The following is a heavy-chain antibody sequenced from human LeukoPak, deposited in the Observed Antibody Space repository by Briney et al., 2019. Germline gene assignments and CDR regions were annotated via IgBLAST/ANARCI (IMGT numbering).Heavy chain of an antibody. CDR1: GFFFSSYC. Sequence: GRSLRLSCEASGFFFSSYCMHWVRQAPGKGLEWLAVISGDGTNKYYAEPVKGRFTISRDNSKTTVLVQLNSLRVEDTAVYYCARCRENDFWSGSPVDHWGQGTLVTVSS. CDR3: ARCRENDFWSGSPVDH. V-gene: IGHV3-30-3*01. J-gene: IGHJ4*02. CDR2: ISGDGTNK. D-gene: IGHD3-3*01.